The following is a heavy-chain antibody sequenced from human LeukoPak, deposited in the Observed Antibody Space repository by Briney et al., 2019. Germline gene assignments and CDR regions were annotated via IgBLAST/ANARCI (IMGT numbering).Heavy chain of an antibody. J-gene: IGHJ4*02. CDR3: ARQNFLVTTGGPSFYFDY. CDR2: IYYSGST. CDR1: GGSISSYY. Sequence: SETLSLTCTVSGGSISSYYWSWIRQPPGKGLESTGYIYYSGSTNYNPSLKSRVTISIDTSKNQFSLNLGSVTAADTAIYYCARQNFLVTTGGPSFYFDYWGQGALVTVSS. D-gene: IGHD4-17*01. V-gene: IGHV4-59*08.